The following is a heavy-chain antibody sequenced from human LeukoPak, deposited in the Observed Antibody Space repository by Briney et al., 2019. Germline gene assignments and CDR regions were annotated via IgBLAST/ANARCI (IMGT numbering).Heavy chain of an antibody. CDR2: MYGDMSDI. Sequence: GGSLRLSCEVSGFIFSNSWMHWVRQTPGKGLVWVSRMYGDMSDISYADSAKGRFTISRDNAKNTVYLQMNSLRGEDTAVYYCARDLGLRGSKWGQGTLVTVSS. J-gene: IGHJ4*02. CDR3: ARDLGLRGSK. V-gene: IGHV3-74*01. D-gene: IGHD4-23*01. CDR1: GFIFSNSW.